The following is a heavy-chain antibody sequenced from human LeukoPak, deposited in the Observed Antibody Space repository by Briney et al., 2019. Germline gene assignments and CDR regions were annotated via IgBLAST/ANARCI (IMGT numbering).Heavy chain of an antibody. CDR3: ARVGYSGWNLEY. J-gene: IGHJ4*02. CDR1: GFTFSDYY. V-gene: IGHV3-11*04. D-gene: IGHD5-12*01. CDR2: ISSSGSTI. Sequence: GGSLRLSCAASGFTFSDYYMSWIRQAPGKGLEWVSYISSSGSTIYYADSVKGRFTISRDDAKNSLYVQMNSLREEDTAVYYCARVGYSGWNLEYWGQGTLVTVSS.